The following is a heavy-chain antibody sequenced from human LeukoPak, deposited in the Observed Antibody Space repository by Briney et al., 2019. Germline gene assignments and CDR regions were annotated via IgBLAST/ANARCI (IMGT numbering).Heavy chain of an antibody. CDR1: GYTFTSYA. V-gene: IGHV1-3*01. CDR3: AREMYYYGSGPKTYYYYGMDV. D-gene: IGHD3-10*01. J-gene: IGHJ6*02. CDR2: INAGNGNT. Sequence: ASVKVSCKASGYTFTSYAMHWVRQAPGQRLEWMGWINAGNGNTKYSQKFQGRVTITRDTSASTAYMELSSLRSEDTAVYYCAREMYYYGSGPKTYYYYGMDVWGQGTTVTVSS.